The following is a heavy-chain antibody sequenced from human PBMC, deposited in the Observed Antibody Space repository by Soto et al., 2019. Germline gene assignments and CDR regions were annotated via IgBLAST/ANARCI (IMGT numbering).Heavy chain of an antibody. CDR1: GVTFSSYA. CDR2: ISGSGGST. J-gene: IGHJ6*02. D-gene: IGHD6-19*01. V-gene: IGHV3-23*01. Sequence: GGSLRLSWAAAGVTFSSYAMSWVRQAPGKGLEWVSAISGSGGSTYYADSVKGRFTISRDNSKNTLYLQMNSLRSEDTAVYYCAAEGYNSGWPLYYSGMDVWGQGTTVTVSS. CDR3: AAEGYNSGWPLYYSGMDV.